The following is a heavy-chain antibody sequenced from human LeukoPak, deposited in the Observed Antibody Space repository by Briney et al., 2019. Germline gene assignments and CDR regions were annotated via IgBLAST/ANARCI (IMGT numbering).Heavy chain of an antibody. CDR2: INGDGRNI. CDR1: GFTFSSYW. Sequence: GGSLRLSCVASGFTFSSYWMHWVRQDPRKGLVWVSRINGDGRNINYADSVRGRFTISRDNAKNTLYLQMNSLRAEDTAVYYCASTGYYDSSGDYYDYWGQGTLVTVSS. J-gene: IGHJ4*02. V-gene: IGHV3-74*01. CDR3: ASTGYYDSSGDYYDY. D-gene: IGHD3-22*01.